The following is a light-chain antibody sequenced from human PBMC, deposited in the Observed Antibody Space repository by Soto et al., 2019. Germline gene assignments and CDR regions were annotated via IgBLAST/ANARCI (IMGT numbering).Light chain of an antibody. CDR3: QQSYSTPYT. CDR2: AAS. V-gene: IGKV1-39*01. J-gene: IGKJ2*01. Sequence: DIQMTQSPSSLSASVGDRVTITCRASQNINIYFNWYQQRPGKAPNLLIYAASTLQSGVPSRFSGSGSGTDFTLTISSLQPEDFATYYCQQSYSTPYTFGQGAKLQIK. CDR1: QNINIY.